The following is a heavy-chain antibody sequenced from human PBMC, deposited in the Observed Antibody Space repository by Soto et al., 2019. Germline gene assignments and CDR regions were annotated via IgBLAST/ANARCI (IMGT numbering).Heavy chain of an antibody. CDR2: INAGNGNT. V-gene: IGHV1-3*01. CDR1: GYTFTSYA. Sequence: ASVKVSCKASGYTFTSYAMHWVRQAPGQRLEWMGWINAGNGNTKYSQKFQGRVTITRDTSASTAYMELSSLRSEDTAVYYCAREMACSGGSCYLMNWFDPWGQGTLVTAPQ. D-gene: IGHD2-15*01. CDR3: AREMACSGGSCYLMNWFDP. J-gene: IGHJ5*02.